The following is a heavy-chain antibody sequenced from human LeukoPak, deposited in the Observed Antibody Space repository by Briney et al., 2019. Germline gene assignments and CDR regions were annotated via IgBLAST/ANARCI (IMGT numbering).Heavy chain of an antibody. CDR2: IGHDGADK. V-gene: IGHV3-30*04. Sequence: GGSLRLSCAASGFTFSHYALHWVRQAAGKGLEWVALIGHDGADKYYADSVKGRFLISRDNSKNMLFLQMNSLIIEDTAVYYCARNSDYYDYSPQSVWGQGTLVIVS. J-gene: IGHJ4*02. CDR1: GFTFSHYA. CDR3: ARNSDYYDYSPQSV. D-gene: IGHD3-22*01.